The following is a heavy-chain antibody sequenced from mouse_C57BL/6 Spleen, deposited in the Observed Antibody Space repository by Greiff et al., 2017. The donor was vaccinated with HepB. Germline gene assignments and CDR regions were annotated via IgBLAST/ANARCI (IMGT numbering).Heavy chain of an antibody. CDR1: GYAFSSSW. V-gene: IGHV1-82*01. CDR2: IYPGDGDT. D-gene: IGHD3-2*02. J-gene: IGHJ4*01. CDR3: ARWGSGYDYYAMDY. Sequence: LVESGPELVKPGASVKISCKASGYAFSSSWMNWVKQRPGKGLEWIGRIYPGDGDTNYNGKFKGKATLTADKSSSTAYMQLSSLTSEDSAVYFCARWGSGYDYYAMDYWGQGTSVTVSS.